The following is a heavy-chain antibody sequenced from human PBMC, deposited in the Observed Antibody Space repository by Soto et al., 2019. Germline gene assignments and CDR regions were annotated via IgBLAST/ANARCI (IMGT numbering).Heavy chain of an antibody. CDR1: GDSISSYF. V-gene: IGHV4-4*07. Sequence: SETLSLTCTVSGDSISSYFWSLIRQPAGKGLEWIGRVHTSGSTTYNPSLKSRVTMSVDTSKSQFSLKLTSVTAADTAVYYCGGEKAVASTGWLVPRGQGTLVTVSS. J-gene: IGHJ5*02. CDR2: VHTSGST. CDR3: GGEKAVASTGWLVP. D-gene: IGHD6-19*01.